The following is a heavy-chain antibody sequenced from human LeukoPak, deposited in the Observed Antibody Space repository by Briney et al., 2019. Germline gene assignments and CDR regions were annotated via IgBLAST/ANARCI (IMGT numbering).Heavy chain of an antibody. Sequence: SETLSLTCAVSGCSIGSGAYSWSWIRQPPGKGLEWIGYIYQSGSTYYNPSLKSRVTISVDRSKNQVSLKLSSVTAADTAVYYCARGKATAIDSWGQGTLVTVSS. CDR2: IYQSGST. J-gene: IGHJ4*02. V-gene: IGHV4-30-2*01. D-gene: IGHD2-21*02. CDR3: ARGKATAIDS. CDR1: GCSIGSGAYS.